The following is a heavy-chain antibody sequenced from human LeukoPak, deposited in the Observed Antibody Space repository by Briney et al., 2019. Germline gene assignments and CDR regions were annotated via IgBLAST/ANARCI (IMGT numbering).Heavy chain of an antibody. D-gene: IGHD3-16*01. V-gene: IGHV4-59*01. CDR3: ARVDGAARGSLFDY. CDR2: IYYSGST. J-gene: IGHJ4*02. CDR1: GGSISSYY. Sequence: SETLSLTCAVSGGSISSYYWSWIRQPPGKGLEWIGYIYYSGSTNYNPSLKSRVTISVDTSKNQFSLKLSSVTAADTAVYYCARVDGAARGSLFDYWGQGTLVTVSS.